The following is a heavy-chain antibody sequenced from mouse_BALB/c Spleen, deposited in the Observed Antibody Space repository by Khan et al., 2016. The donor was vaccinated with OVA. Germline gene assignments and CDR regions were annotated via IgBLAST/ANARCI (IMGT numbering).Heavy chain of an antibody. Sequence: VQPQESGAELVKPGASVRLSCKASGYTFTSYYLYWVKQRPGQGLEWIGDINPSNGGTNFNEKFKSKATLTVDKSSSTAYIQLNSLTSEDSAVYYCTRSGYCSFAYWGQGTLVTVSA. CDR3: TRSGYCSFAY. V-gene: IGHV1S81*02. CDR2: INPSNGGT. CDR1: GYTFTSYY. J-gene: IGHJ3*01. D-gene: IGHD3-2*02.